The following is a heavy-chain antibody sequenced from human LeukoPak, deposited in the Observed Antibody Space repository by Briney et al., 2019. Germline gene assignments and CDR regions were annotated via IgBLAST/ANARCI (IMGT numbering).Heavy chain of an antibody. Sequence: GGSLRLPCAASGFTFSSYAMHWVRQAPGKGLEWVAVISYDGSNKYYADSVKGRFTISRDNSKNTLYLQMNSLRAEDTAVYYCARDHRGVRDYFDYWGQGTLVTVSS. CDR3: ARDHRGVRDYFDY. D-gene: IGHD3-10*01. J-gene: IGHJ4*02. CDR2: ISYDGSNK. V-gene: IGHV3-30-3*01. CDR1: GFTFSSYA.